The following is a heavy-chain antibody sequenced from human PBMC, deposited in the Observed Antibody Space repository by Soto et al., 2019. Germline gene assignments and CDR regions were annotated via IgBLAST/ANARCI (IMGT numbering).Heavy chain of an antibody. D-gene: IGHD6-6*01. CDR2: IIPIFGTA. Sequence: SVKVSCKASGGTFSSYAISWVRQAPGQGLEWMGGIIPIFGTANYAQKFQGRVTITADESTSTAYMELSSLRSEDTAVYYCARAPFEYRSSKMYYFDYWGQGTLVTVSS. CDR1: GGTFSSYA. V-gene: IGHV1-69*13. J-gene: IGHJ4*02. CDR3: ARAPFEYRSSKMYYFDY.